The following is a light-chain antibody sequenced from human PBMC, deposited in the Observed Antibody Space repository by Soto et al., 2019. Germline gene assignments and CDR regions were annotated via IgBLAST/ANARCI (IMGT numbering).Light chain of an antibody. CDR1: QGIRNE. Sequence: IQMTQSPSSLSASVGDRVTITCRASQGIRNELSWFQQRPGNAPTLLISAASRLQSGVPSRFSGSGSGTEFTLTISSLQPDDFATYYCQQYQIDWTFGQGTKVDIK. J-gene: IGKJ1*01. CDR3: QQYQIDWT. V-gene: IGKV1-17*01. CDR2: AAS.